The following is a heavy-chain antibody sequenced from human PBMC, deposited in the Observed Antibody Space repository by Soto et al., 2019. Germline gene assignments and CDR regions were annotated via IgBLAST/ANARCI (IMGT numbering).Heavy chain of an antibody. V-gene: IGHV3-23*01. J-gene: IGHJ4*02. D-gene: IGHD6-13*01. CDR3: AKEQQQLVRRIEDFDY. CDR1: GFTFSSYA. Sequence: PGGSLRLSCAASGFTFSSYAMSWVRQAPGKGLEWVSAISGSGGSTYYADSVKGRFTISRDNSKNTLYLQMNSLRAEDTAVYYCAKEQQQLVRRIEDFDYWGQGTLVTVSS. CDR2: ISGSGGST.